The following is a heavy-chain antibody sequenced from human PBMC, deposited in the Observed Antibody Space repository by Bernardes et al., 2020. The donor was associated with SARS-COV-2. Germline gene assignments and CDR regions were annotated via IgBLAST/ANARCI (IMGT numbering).Heavy chain of an antibody. Sequence: SETLSLTCTVSGASISTSNYYWGWIRQSPGKGLEWVGSIYSSGSSYYNPSLQSRVSASVDTSKNQFSLRLSYVTAADTAVYYCAGSSGGIDCYIGGLRSWDYGMDVWGQGTTVTVS. J-gene: IGHJ6*02. D-gene: IGHD2-21*02. CDR1: GASISTSNYY. CDR3: AGSSGGIDCYIGGLRSWDYGMDV. CDR2: IYSSGSS. V-gene: IGHV4-39*01.